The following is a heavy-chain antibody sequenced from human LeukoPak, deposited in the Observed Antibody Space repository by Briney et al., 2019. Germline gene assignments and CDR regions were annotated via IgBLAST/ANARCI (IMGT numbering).Heavy chain of an antibody. J-gene: IGHJ4*02. D-gene: IGHD3-3*01. Sequence: SETLSLTCTVSGDSISSYYCSWIRQPPGKGLEWIGYIYYSGSTNYNPSLKSRVTISADTSKNQFSLRLSSVTAADTAVYYCARLQFLGGGYYAFDSWGQGSQVSVSS. V-gene: IGHV4-59*12. CDR3: ARLQFLGGGYYAFDS. CDR1: GDSISSYY. CDR2: IYYSGST.